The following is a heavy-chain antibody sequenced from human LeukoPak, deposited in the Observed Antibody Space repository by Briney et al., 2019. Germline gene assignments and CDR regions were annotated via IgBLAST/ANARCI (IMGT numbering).Heavy chain of an antibody. Sequence: ASVTVSCTASGYTFTSYYMHWVRQAPGQGLEWMGIINPSGGSTSYAQKFQGRVTMTRDTSTSTVYMELSSLRSEDTAVYYCARQAIAAAGNVNGVDYWGQGTLVTVSS. CDR2: INPSGGST. J-gene: IGHJ4*02. V-gene: IGHV1-46*01. CDR1: GYTFTSYY. CDR3: ARQAIAAAGNVNGVDY. D-gene: IGHD6-13*01.